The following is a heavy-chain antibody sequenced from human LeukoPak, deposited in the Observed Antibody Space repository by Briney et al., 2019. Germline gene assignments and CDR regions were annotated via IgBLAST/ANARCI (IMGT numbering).Heavy chain of an antibody. CDR2: FDPEDGET. J-gene: IGHJ3*02. D-gene: IGHD3-22*01. CDR3: ATATGSLITMIVGDAAFDI. CDR1: GYTLTELS. Sequence: ASVKVSCKVSGYTLTELSMHWVRQAPGKGLEWMGGFDPEDGETIYAQKFRGRVTMTEDTSTDTAYMELSSLRSEDTAVYYCATATGSLITMIVGDAAFDIWGQGTMVTVSS. V-gene: IGHV1-24*01.